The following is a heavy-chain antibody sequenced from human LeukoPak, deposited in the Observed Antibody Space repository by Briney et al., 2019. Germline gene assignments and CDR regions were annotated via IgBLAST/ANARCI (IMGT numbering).Heavy chain of an antibody. CDR3: TRGSDGEYDS. CDR2: VHYTGIT. J-gene: IGHJ4*02. Sequence: SQTLSLTCTVSGGSISSGSYYWSWIRQPPGKGLEWIGYVHYTGITNYSPSLKSRVTMSLDTSKKQFSLKLSSVTAADTAVYYCTRGSDGEYDSWGQGTLVTVSS. CDR1: GGSISSGSYY. V-gene: IGHV4-61*01. D-gene: IGHD5-24*01.